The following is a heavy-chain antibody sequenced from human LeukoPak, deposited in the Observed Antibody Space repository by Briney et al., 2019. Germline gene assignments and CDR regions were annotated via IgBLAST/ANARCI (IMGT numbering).Heavy chain of an antibody. D-gene: IGHD2-15*01. V-gene: IGHV3-7*01. Sequence: PGGSLRLSCAASGFTFSSYWMSWVRRAPGKGLEWVANIKQDGSEKYYVDSVKGRFTISRDNAKNSLYLQMNSLRAEDTAVYYCARDGYCSGGSCYRGLGNYWGQGTLVTVSS. J-gene: IGHJ4*02. CDR3: ARDGYCSGGSCYRGLGNY. CDR2: IKQDGSEK. CDR1: GFTFSSYW.